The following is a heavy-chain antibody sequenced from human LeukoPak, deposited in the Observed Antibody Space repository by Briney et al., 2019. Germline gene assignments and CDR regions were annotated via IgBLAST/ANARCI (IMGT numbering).Heavy chain of an antibody. CDR3: ARHWVGGYCSSTSCYTGLDY. J-gene: IGHJ4*02. CDR2: IYPGDSDT. D-gene: IGHD2-2*02. CDR1: GYSFTSHW. V-gene: IGHV5-51*01. Sequence: GESLKISCLVSGYSFTSHWIGWVRQMPGKGLEWMGIIYPGDSDTRYSPSFQGQVTISADKSISTAYLQWSSLKASDTAMYYCARHWVGGYCSSTSCYTGLDYWGQGTLVTVSS.